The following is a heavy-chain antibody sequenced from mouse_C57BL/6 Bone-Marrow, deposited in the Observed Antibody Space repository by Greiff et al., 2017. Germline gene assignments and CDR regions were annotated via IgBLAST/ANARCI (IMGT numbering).Heavy chain of an antibody. J-gene: IGHJ1*03. CDR1: GYSITSGYD. CDR2: ISYSGST. V-gene: IGHV3-1*01. D-gene: IGHD1-1*02. Sequence: EVQVVESGPGMVKPSQSLSLTCTVTGYSITSGYDWHWIRHFPGNKLEWMGYISYSGSTNYNPSLKSRISITHDTSKNHFFLKLNSVTTEDTATYYCAMGWTGWYFDVWGTGTTVTVSS. CDR3: AMGWTGWYFDV.